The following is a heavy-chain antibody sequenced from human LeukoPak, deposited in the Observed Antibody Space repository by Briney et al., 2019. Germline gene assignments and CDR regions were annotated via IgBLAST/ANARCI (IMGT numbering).Heavy chain of an antibody. V-gene: IGHV4-61*02. D-gene: IGHD6-19*01. CDR1: GGSISSGSYY. J-gene: IGHJ4*02. CDR3: ARVAVAGTMDY. Sequence: TLSLTCTVSGGSISSGSYYWSWIRQPAGKGLEWIGRIYTSGSTNYNPSLKSRVTISVDTSKNQFSLKLSSVTAADTAVYYCARVAVAGTMDYWGQGTLVTVSS. CDR2: IYTSGST.